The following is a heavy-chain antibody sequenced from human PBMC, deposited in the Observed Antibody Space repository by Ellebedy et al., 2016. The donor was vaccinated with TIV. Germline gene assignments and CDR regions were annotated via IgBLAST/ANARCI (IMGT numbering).Heavy chain of an antibody. D-gene: IGHD3-10*01. Sequence: SETLSLTCTVSGGSISRSSYYWGWIRQPPQKELEWIGSIYYTGSTFYNPSLKSRVSISVDTSKSQFSLRLTSVTAADTAVYYCARWFGELLYVRWFDPWGQGTLVTVSS. V-gene: IGHV4-39*01. CDR2: IYYTGST. J-gene: IGHJ5*02. CDR3: ARWFGELLYVRWFDP. CDR1: GGSISRSSYY.